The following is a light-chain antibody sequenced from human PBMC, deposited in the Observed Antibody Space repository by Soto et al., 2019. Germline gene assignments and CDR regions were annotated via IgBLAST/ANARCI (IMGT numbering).Light chain of an antibody. Sequence: EIVLTQSPGTLSFSPGERATLSCRASQSVSSNLAWYQQKPGQAPRLLIYGASTRATGIPARFSGTGSGTEFTLTISSLQSEDFAVYYCQQYNNWQWTFGQGTKVDIK. CDR2: GAS. CDR1: QSVSSN. V-gene: IGKV3-15*01. CDR3: QQYNNWQWT. J-gene: IGKJ1*01.